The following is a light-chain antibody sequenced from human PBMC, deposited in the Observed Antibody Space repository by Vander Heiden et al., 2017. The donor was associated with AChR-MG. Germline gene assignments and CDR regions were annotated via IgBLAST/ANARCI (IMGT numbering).Light chain of an antibody. CDR1: QSLVHSDGDTF. CDR2: KVS. J-gene: IGKJ1*01. Sequence: DVVLTQSPLSLPVTLGQPASISCRSSQSLVHSDGDTFLNWFHQRPGQSPRRLIYKVSNRDSGVPDRFSGSGSGTDFTLTISRVEAEDVGVYYCRQGQHWPQTFGQGTKVEIK. V-gene: IGKV2-30*02. CDR3: RQGQHWPQT.